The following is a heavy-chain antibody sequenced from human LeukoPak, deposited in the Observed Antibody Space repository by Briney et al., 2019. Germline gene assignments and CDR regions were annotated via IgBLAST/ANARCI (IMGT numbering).Heavy chain of an antibody. CDR3: ARRTYHPWIQLVDFDY. CDR1: GGSFSGYY. D-gene: IGHD5-18*01. CDR2: INHSGST. J-gene: IGHJ4*02. V-gene: IGHV4-34*01. Sequence: SETLSLTCAVYGGSFSGYYWSWIRQPPGKGLEWIGEINHSGSTNYNPSLKSRVTISVDTSKNQFSLKLSSVTAADTAVYYCARRTYHPWIQLVDFDYWGQGTLVTVSS.